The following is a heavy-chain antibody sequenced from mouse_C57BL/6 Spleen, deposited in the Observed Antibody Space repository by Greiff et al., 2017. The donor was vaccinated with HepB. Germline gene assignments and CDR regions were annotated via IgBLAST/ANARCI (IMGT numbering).Heavy chain of an antibody. CDR1: GYTFTDYY. V-gene: IGHV1-76*01. CDR2: IYPGSGNT. Sequence: QVQLQQSGAELVRPGASVKLSCKASGYTFTDYYINWVKQRPGQGLEWIARIYPGSGNTYYNEKFKGKATLTAEKSSSTAYMQLSSLTSEDSAVYFCAREKGYGSYFDYWGQGTTLTVSS. D-gene: IGHD2-2*01. J-gene: IGHJ2*01. CDR3: AREKGYGSYFDY.